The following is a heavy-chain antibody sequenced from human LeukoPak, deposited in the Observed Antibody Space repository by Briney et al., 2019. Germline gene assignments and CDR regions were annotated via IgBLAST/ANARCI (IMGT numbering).Heavy chain of an antibody. D-gene: IGHD3-22*01. J-gene: IGHJ3*02. CDR2: FDPEDGET. CDR1: GYTLTELS. Sequence: SVKVSCKVSGYTLTELSMHWVRQAPGKGLEWMGGFDPEDGETIYAQKFQGRVTMTEDTSTDTAYMELSSLRSEDTAVYYCATAPRNYYDSSGYYSSAFDIWGQGTMVTVSS. CDR3: ATAPRNYYDSSGYYSSAFDI. V-gene: IGHV1-24*01.